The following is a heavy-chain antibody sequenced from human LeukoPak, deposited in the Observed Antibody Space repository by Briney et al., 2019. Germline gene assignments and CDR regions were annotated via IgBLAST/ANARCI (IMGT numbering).Heavy chain of an antibody. CDR1: GFTFSSYE. CDR3: ARGGWAVAGTFYFDY. D-gene: IGHD6-19*01. J-gene: IGHJ4*02. Sequence: GGSLRLFCAASGFTFSSYEMNWVRQAPGKGLEWVSYISSSGSTIYYADSVKGRFTISRDNAKNSLYLQMNSLRAEDTAVYYCARGGWAVAGTFYFDYWGQGTLVTVSS. V-gene: IGHV3-48*03. CDR2: ISSSGSTI.